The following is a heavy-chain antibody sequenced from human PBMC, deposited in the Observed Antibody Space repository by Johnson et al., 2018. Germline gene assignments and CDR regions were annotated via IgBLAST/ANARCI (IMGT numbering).Heavy chain of an antibody. CDR2: IKQDGSEK. J-gene: IGHJ6*02. CDR1: GFTFSNYW. V-gene: IGHV3-7*03. CDR3: AGVRGDWTGYYGMDV. Sequence: EVQLVESGGGLVQPGGSLRLSCGASGFTFSNYWMTWVRQAPGKGLEWVANIKQDGSEKYSVDSVKGRFTISRDNAKKSLYLQMNSLRPEDTAVYYCAGVRGDWTGYYGMDVWGQGTTVTFSS. D-gene: IGHD2-21*02.